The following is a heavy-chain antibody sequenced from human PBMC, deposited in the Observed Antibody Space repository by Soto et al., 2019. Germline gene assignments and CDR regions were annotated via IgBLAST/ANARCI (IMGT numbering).Heavy chain of an antibody. Sequence: SETLSLTCTFSGGYISSYYWSWIRPPAGKGLEYIGRIYASGTTNYNPSLKSRVTMSVDAFENQFSLRLTSVTAADTAVYYCARAGGFEVVTIFDYWGRGTLVT. D-gene: IGHD3-3*01. J-gene: IGHJ4*02. CDR3: ARAGGFEVVTIFDY. CDR1: GGYISSYY. CDR2: IYASGTT. V-gene: IGHV4-4*07.